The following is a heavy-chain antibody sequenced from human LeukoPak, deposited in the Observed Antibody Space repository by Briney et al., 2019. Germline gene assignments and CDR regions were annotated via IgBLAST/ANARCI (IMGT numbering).Heavy chain of an antibody. CDR3: ARGGAAALPDY. CDR2: IWFDGSNK. CDR1: RFPFTSYG. V-gene: IGHV3-33*01. J-gene: IGHJ4*02. D-gene: IGHD6-13*01. Sequence: GGSLRLSCAASRFPFTSYGMHWVRQAPGKGLEWVAVIWFDGSNKYYGDSVKGRFTISRDNSKNTMFLQMNTLRAEDTAVYYCARGGAAALPDYWGQGTLVTVSS.